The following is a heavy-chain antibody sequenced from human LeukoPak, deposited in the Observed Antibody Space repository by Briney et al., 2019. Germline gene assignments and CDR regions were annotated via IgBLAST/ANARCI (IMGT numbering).Heavy chain of an antibody. V-gene: IGHV2-5*02. D-gene: IGHD4-17*01. CDR1: GFSLSTSGVG. CDR3: AHSFEFYGDSTRPFDI. Sequence: ESGPTLVKPTQTLTLTCTFSGFSLSTSGVGVGWIRQPPGKALEWLALIYWDDDKRYSPSLKSRLTITKDTSKNQVVLTMTNMDPVDTATYYCAHSFEFYGDSTRPFDIWGQGTMVTVSS. CDR2: IYWDDDK. J-gene: IGHJ3*02.